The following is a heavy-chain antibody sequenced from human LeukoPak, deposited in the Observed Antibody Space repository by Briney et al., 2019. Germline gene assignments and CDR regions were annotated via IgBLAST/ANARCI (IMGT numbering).Heavy chain of an antibody. J-gene: IGHJ3*02. V-gene: IGHV1-46*01. D-gene: IGHD2-2*01. CDR3: ARGDIVVVPAAYDAFDI. CDR1: GYTFTSYY. Sequence: ASVKVSCKASGYTFTSYYMHWVRQAPGQGLEWMGIINPSGGSTSYAQKFQGRVTITADESTSTAYMELSSLRSEDTAVYYCARGDIVVVPAAYDAFDIWGQGTMVTVSS. CDR2: INPSGGST.